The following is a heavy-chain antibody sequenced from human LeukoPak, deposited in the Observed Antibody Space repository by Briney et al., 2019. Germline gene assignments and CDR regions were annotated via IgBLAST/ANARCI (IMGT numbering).Heavy chain of an antibody. Sequence: GGSLRLSCAASGFTFSNYAMGWVRQAPGKGLEWVSAISGSGDSTYYAESVKGRFTISRDNSKNTLYLQMNSLRAEDTAIYYCARHSSSWHAGVYYYYYMDVWGKGTTVTVSS. CDR3: ARHSSSWHAGVYYYYYMDV. CDR1: GFTFSNYA. V-gene: IGHV3-23*01. CDR2: ISGSGDST. J-gene: IGHJ6*03. D-gene: IGHD6-13*01.